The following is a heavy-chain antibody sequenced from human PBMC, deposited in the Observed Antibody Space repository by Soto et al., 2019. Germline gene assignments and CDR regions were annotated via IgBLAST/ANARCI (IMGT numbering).Heavy chain of an antibody. V-gene: IGHV3-72*01. CDR3: TRSIPGTTSSDY. CDR1: GFTFSDYY. D-gene: IGHD1-7*01. CDR2: SRDKGNSYST. J-gene: IGHJ4*02. Sequence: EVQLVESGGGLVQPGGSLRLSCAGSGFTFSDYYIDWVGQAPGKGLEWVGRSRDKGNSYSTDYAASVKGRFTVSRDASKNSLYLRMNSLKTEDTALYYCTRSIPGTTSSDYWGQGTLVTVSS.